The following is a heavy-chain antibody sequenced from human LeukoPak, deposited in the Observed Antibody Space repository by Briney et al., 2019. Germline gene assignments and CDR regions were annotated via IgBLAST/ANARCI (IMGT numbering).Heavy chain of an antibody. CDR1: GFSFDDYA. CDR3: AKDVERYSSIHFDC. V-gene: IGHV3-43*02. J-gene: IGHJ4*02. Sequence: GGSLRLSCATSGFSFDDYAMHWVRQAPGKGLEWVSLIIGDGGSIYYADSVKGRFTISRDNSKNSLYLQMNTLRTEDTALYYCAKDVERYSSIHFDCWGQGTLVTVSS. D-gene: IGHD6-13*01. CDR2: IIGDGGSI.